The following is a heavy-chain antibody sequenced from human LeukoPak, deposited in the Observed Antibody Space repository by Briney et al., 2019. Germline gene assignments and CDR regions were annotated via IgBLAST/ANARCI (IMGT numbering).Heavy chain of an antibody. CDR1: GGSISSGGYY. CDR3: ARVTVTTFQSDY. CDR2: IYYSGST. J-gene: IGHJ4*02. V-gene: IGHV4-31*02. D-gene: IGHD4-17*01. Sequence: SETLSLTCTVSGGSISSGGYYWSWIRQHPGKGLEWIEYIYYSGSTYYNPSLKSRITISVDTSKNQFSLKLSSVTAADTAVYYCARVTVTTFQSDYWGQGTLVTVSS.